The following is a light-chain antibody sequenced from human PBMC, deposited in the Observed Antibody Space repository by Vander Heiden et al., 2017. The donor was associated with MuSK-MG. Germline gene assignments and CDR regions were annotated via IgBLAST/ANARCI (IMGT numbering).Light chain of an antibody. CDR1: QDISNY. J-gene: IGKJ2*01. V-gene: IGKV1-33*01. CDR2: DAS. Sequence: IQMTQSPSSLSASVGDSVTITCQASQDISNYLNWYQQKPGKAPKLLIYDASNLETGVPSRFSGSGSETDFTFTISSLQPEDIATYYCQQYDNLRYTFGQGTKLEIK. CDR3: QQYDNLRYT.